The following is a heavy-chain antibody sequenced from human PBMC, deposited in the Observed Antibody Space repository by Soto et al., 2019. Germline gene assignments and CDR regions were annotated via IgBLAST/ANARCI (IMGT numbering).Heavy chain of an antibody. CDR2: IYPGDSDT. CDR1: GYSFTSYW. V-gene: IGHV5-51*01. D-gene: IGHD5-18*01. CDR3: ARLRIQLWFNYYYGMDV. Sequence: GESLKISCKGSGYSFTSYWIGWVRQMPGKGLEWMGIIYPGDSDTRYSPSFQGQVTISADKSISTAYLQWSSLKASDTAMYYCARLRIQLWFNYYYGMDVWGQGTTVTVSS. J-gene: IGHJ6*02.